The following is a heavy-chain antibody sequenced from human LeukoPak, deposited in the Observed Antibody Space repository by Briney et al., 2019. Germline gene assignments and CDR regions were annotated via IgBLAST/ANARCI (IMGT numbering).Heavy chain of an antibody. CDR2: ISSSGGST. V-gene: IGHV3-23*01. J-gene: IGHJ4*02. D-gene: IGHD4-17*01. CDR1: GFTFSSYA. CDR3: AKEPDYGDYFDY. Sequence: AGGSLRLSCAASGFTFSSYAMSWVRQAPGKGLEWVSSISSSGGSTYYADSVKGRFSISRDNSKNTLYLQMNSLRAEDTAVYYCAKEPDYGDYFDYWGQGTLVTVSS.